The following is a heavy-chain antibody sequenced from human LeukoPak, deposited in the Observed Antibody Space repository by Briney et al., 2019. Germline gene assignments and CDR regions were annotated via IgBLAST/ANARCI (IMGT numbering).Heavy chain of an antibody. CDR2: IYSGGST. CDR3: ARDRMYYFDY. J-gene: IGHJ4*02. D-gene: IGHD2-8*01. Sequence: GGSLRLSCAASGFTVSSNYMSWVRQAPGKGLEWVSVIYSGGSTYYADSVKGRFSISRDNSKNTLYLQMNSLRAEDTAVYYCARDRMYYFDYWGQGTLVTVSS. V-gene: IGHV3-53*01. CDR1: GFTVSSNY.